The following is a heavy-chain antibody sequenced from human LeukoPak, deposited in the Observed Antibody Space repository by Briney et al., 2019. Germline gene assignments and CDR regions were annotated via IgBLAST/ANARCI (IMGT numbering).Heavy chain of an antibody. CDR2: INPNSGGT. Sequence: ASVNVSCKASGYTFTGYYMQWVRQAPGQGLEWMGWINPNSGGTNYAQKFQGRVTMTRDTSISTAYMELSRLRSDGAAVYYCARVPIVVVITPPFDYWGQGTLVTVSS. CDR3: ARVPIVVVITPPFDY. CDR1: GYTFTGYY. D-gene: IGHD3-22*01. V-gene: IGHV1-2*02. J-gene: IGHJ4*02.